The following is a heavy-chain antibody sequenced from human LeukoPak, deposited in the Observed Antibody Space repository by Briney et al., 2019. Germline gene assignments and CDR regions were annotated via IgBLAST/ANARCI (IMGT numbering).Heavy chain of an antibody. CDR1: GFTFSSYS. D-gene: IGHD6-19*01. Sequence: GGSLRLSCAASGFTFSSYSMNWVRQAPGKGLEWVANIKQDGSEKKYVDSVKGRFTISRDNTQNSLYLQMNSLRAEDTAVYYCARDSAVAGTRDFDYWGQGTLVTVSS. V-gene: IGHV3-7*01. CDR2: IKQDGSEK. CDR3: ARDSAVAGTRDFDY. J-gene: IGHJ4*02.